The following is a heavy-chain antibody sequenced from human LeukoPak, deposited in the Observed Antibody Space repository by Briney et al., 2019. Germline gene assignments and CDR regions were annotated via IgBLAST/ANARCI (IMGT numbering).Heavy chain of an antibody. CDR1: GYTFTGYY. CDR2: INPNSGGT. V-gene: IGHV1-2*02. CDR3: ARDRYYDILTGSGLFDY. Sequence: GASVKVSCKASGYTFTGYYMHWVRQAPGQGLEWMGSINPNSGGTNYAQKFQGRVTMTRDTSISTAYMELSRLRSDDTAVYYCARDRYYDILTGSGLFDYWGQGTLVTVSS. D-gene: IGHD3-9*01. J-gene: IGHJ4*02.